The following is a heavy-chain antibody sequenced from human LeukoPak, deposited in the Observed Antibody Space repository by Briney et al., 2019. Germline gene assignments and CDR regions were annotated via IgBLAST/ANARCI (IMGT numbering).Heavy chain of an antibody. CDR3: ARDLVSYSSSWYFDY. D-gene: IGHD6-13*01. CDR1: GYTFTSYG. J-gene: IGHJ4*02. Sequence: ASVKVSCKASGYTFTSYGISWVRQAPGQGLEWMGWISAYNGNTNYAQKLQGRVTMTTDTSTSTAYMELRSLRSDDTAVYYCARDLVSYSSSWYFDYWGQGTLVTVSS. CDR2: ISAYNGNT. V-gene: IGHV1-18*01.